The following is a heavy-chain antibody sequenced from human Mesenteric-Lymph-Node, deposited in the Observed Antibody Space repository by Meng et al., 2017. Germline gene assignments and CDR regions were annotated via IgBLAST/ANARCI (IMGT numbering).Heavy chain of an antibody. Sequence: QVQLVQSGSEVKKPGASVKVSCKASGYTFTSYYMNWVRQAPGQGLEWMGWINTNTGKQTYAQGFTGRFVFSLDTSVSTEYLQISSLKTEDTAVYYCARREAGLGELLKYWGQGTLVTVSS. D-gene: IGHD3-10*01. J-gene: IGHJ4*02. V-gene: IGHV7-4-1*02. CDR3: ARREAGLGELLKY. CDR1: GYTFTSYY. CDR2: INTNTGKQ.